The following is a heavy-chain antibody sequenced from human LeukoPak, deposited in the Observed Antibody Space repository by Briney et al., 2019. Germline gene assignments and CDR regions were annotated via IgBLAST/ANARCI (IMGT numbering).Heavy chain of an antibody. D-gene: IGHD1-14*01. J-gene: IGHJ4*02. Sequence: SETLSLTCTVPGGSISSSSYYWGWIRQPPGKGLEWIGSIYYSGSTYYNPSLKSRVTISVDTSKNQFSLKLSSVTAADTAVYYCARHKNQAYLDYWGQGTLVTVSS. V-gene: IGHV4-39*01. CDR2: IYYSGST. CDR3: ARHKNQAYLDY. CDR1: GGSISSSSYY.